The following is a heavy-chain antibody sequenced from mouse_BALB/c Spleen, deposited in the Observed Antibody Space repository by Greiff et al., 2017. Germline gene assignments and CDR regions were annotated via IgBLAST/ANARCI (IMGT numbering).Heavy chain of an antibody. J-gene: IGHJ2*01. CDR1: GYSFTSYW. CDR2: IYPGNSDT. Sequence: VQLQQSGTVLARPGASVKMSCKASGYSFTSYWMHWVKQRPGQGLEWIGAIYPGNSDTSYNQKFKGKAKLTAVTSASTAYMELSSLTNEDSAVYYCGGVTGYYFDYWGQGTTLTVSS. V-gene: IGHV1-5*01. D-gene: IGHD2-2*01. CDR3: GGVTGYYFDY.